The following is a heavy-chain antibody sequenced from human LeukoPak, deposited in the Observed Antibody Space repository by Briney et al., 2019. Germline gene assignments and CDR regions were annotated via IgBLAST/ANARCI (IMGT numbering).Heavy chain of an antibody. D-gene: IGHD5-24*01. CDR2: IWYDGSNK. CDR1: GFTFSSYG. V-gene: IGHV3-33*01. CDR3: ARGAEMATTTPFDY. J-gene: IGHJ4*02. Sequence: PGRSLRLSCAASGFTFSSYGMHWVRQAPGKGLEWVAVIWYDGSNKYYADPVKGRFTISRDNSKNTLYLQMNSLRAEDTAVYYCARGAEMATTTPFDYWGQGTLVTVSS.